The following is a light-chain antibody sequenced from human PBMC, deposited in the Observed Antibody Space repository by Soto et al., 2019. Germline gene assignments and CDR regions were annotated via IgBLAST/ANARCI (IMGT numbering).Light chain of an antibody. CDR1: QSVSSK. CDR3: QQYNNGRTWT. V-gene: IGKV3-15*01. CDR2: GAS. J-gene: IGKJ1*01. Sequence: IVMRHSPATLSLSHGERATLSCRASQSVSSKLAWYQQKPGQAPRLLIYGASTRATGIPARFSGSGSGTEFTLTIGCLQSEDFAVYYCQQYNNGRTWTLCQGCKVDNK.